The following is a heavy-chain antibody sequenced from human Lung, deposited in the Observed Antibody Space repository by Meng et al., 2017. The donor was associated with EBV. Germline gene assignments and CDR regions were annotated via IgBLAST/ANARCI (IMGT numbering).Heavy chain of an antibody. Sequence: QVQLVQCGAEVKKPGASVKVSCKASGYSFTSYAISWVRQAPGQGLEWMGWISAYDGNTNYAQTLQGRVTMTTDTSTSTAYMELRSLRSDDTAVYYCARVEVGITSGDYWGQGTLVTASS. V-gene: IGHV1-18*01. CDR3: ARVEVGITSGDY. CDR1: GYSFTSYA. CDR2: ISAYDGNT. J-gene: IGHJ4*02. D-gene: IGHD1-26*01.